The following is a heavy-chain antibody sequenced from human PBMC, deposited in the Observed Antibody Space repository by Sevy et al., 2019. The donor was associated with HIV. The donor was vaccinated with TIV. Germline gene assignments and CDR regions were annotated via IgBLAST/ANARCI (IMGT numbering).Heavy chain of an antibody. J-gene: IGHJ5*02. D-gene: IGHD6-13*01. CDR1: GFTFSNAW. CDR2: IKRKTDGGTT. CDR3: TTTSDGIAAAGNWFDP. Sequence: GGSLRLSCAASGFTFSNAWMSWVRQAPGKGLEWVGRIKRKTDGGTTDYAAPVKGRFTISRDDSKNTLYLQMNSLKTEDTAVYYCTTTSDGIAAAGNWFDPWGQGTLVTVSS. V-gene: IGHV3-15*01.